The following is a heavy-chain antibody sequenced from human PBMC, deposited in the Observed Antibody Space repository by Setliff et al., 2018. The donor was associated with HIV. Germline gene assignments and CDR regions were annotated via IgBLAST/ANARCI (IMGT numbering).Heavy chain of an antibody. D-gene: IGHD3-9*01. CDR2: ISAYNGNT. V-gene: IGHV1-18*01. CDR3: AGSILTGYYTFGADY. CDR1: GGTFGSYA. Sequence: ASVKVSCKASGGTFGSYAISWVRQAPGQGLEWMGWISAYNGNTNYAQKLQGRVTMTTDTSTSTAYMELSSLRSEDTALYYCAGSILTGYYTFGADYWGQGTLVTVSS. J-gene: IGHJ4*02.